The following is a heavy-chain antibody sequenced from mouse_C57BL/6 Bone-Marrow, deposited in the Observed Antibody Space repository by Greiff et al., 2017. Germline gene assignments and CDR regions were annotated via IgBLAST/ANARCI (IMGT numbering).Heavy chain of an antibody. CDR1: GFTFSDYG. CDR3: ARYYGGPYAMDY. J-gene: IGHJ4*01. Sequence: EVNVVESGGGLVKPGGSLKLSCAASGFTFSDYGMHWVRQAPEKGLEWVAYISSGSSTIYYADTVKGRFTISRDNAKNTLFLQMTSLRSEDTAMYYCARYYGGPYAMDYWGQGTSVTVSS. V-gene: IGHV5-17*01. CDR2: ISSGSSTI. D-gene: IGHD1-2*01.